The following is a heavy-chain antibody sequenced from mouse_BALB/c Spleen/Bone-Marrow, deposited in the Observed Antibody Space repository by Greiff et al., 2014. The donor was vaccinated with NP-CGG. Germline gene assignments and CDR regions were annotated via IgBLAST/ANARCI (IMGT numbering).Heavy chain of an antibody. CDR3: ARGWDYEGYFDY. CDR1: GYSFTSYT. D-gene: IGHD2-4*01. V-gene: IGHV1-4*01. J-gene: IGHJ2*01. Sequence: QVQLQQSGAELARPGASVKMSCKASGYSFTSYTMHWVKQRPGQGLEWIGYISPSSGYTNYNQKFKDKATLTADKSSSTAYMQLSSLTSEDSAVYYCARGWDYEGYFDYWGQGTTLTVSS. CDR2: ISPSSGYT.